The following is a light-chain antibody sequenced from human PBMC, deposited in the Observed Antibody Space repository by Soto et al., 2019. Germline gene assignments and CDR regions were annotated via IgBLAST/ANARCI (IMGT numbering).Light chain of an antibody. Sequence: QSVLTQPPSVSGAPGQRVTISCTGSSSNIGAGYDVQWYQQLPGTAPKLLIYVNNDRPSGVPDRFSDSKSGTSASLAITGLQAEDEADYYCQSYDSSLNGWVFGGGTKVTVL. CDR1: SSNIGAGYD. V-gene: IGLV1-40*01. J-gene: IGLJ3*02. CDR2: VNN. CDR3: QSYDSSLNGWV.